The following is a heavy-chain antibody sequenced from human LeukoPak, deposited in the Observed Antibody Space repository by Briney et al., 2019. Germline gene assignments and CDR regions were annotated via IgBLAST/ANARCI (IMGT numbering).Heavy chain of an antibody. Sequence: PSETLSLTCTVSGDSVSNYYWSWVRQPPGKRLEWIGCIYYSESATYNPSLKSRVTMSVDTSKNQFSLKLTSLTAADTAVYYCARGIFFTVTAPDSWGQGTLVTVSS. CDR3: ARGIFFTVTAPDS. CDR1: GDSVSNYY. J-gene: IGHJ4*02. V-gene: IGHV4-59*02. CDR2: IYYSESA. D-gene: IGHD3-3*01.